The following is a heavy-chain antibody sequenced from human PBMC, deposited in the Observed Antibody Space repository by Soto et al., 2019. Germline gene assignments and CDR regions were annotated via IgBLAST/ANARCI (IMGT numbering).Heavy chain of an antibody. D-gene: IGHD2-15*01. Sequence: GPEVKKPGASVKVSCEASGYTFTTSGISWVRQAPGQGLEWVGWISTYNGDTNSAQKFQGRVTMTADTSTGTAYMELMSMKSDETAVYYWVRQCSSPYNYYGLHVCGPRRTGTVSS. CDR1: GYTFTTSG. CDR2: ISTYNGDT. CDR3: VRQCSSPYNYYGLHV. V-gene: IGHV1-18*01. J-gene: IGHJ6*01.